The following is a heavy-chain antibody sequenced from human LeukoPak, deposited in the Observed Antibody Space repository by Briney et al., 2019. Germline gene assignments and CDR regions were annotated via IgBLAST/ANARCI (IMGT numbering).Heavy chain of an antibody. Sequence: SEALSLTCTVSGGPISSSGYYWGWIRQPPGKGLEWIGSIYDSGSTYYNPSLKSRVTMSVDTSKNQFSLKLNSVTAADTAVYYCARAQGATEFDYWGQGTLVTVSS. CDR2: IYDSGST. V-gene: IGHV4-39*01. CDR3: ARAQGATEFDY. CDR1: GGPISSSGYY. D-gene: IGHD1-26*01. J-gene: IGHJ4*02.